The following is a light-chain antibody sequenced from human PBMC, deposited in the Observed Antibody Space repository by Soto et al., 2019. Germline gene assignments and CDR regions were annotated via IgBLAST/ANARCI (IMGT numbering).Light chain of an antibody. CDR1: SSNIGAGYD. CDR3: QSYDSSLSASVV. V-gene: IGLV1-40*01. CDR2: GNS. Sequence: QSVLTQPPSVSGAPGQRVTLSCTGSSSNIGAGYDVHWYQHLPGTAPKLLIYGNSNRPSGVPDRFSGSKSGTSASLAITGLQAEDEADYYCQSYDSSLSASVVFGGGTKVTVL. J-gene: IGLJ2*01.